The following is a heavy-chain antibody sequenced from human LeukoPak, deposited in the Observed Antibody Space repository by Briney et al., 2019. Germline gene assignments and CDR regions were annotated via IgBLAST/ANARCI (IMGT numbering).Heavy chain of an antibody. J-gene: IGHJ6*03. Sequence: KRGESLKISCKGSGCSFTSYWIGWVRQMPGKGLEWMGIIYPGDSDTRYSPSFQGQVTISADKSISTAYLQWSSLKASDTAMYYCARSGYSSSSVGYYYYYYMDVWGKGTTVTVSS. D-gene: IGHD6-6*01. CDR3: ARSGYSSSSVGYYYYYYMDV. V-gene: IGHV5-51*01. CDR1: GCSFTSYW. CDR2: IYPGDSDT.